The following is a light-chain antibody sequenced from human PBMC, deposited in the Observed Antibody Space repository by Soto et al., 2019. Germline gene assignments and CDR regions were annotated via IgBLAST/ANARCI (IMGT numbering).Light chain of an antibody. V-gene: IGLV4-69*01. J-gene: IGLJ3*02. CDR2: VNSDGSH. CDR1: SGHSSYD. CDR3: QTWGTGFWV. Sequence: QPVLTQSPSASASLGASVKLTCTLSSGHSSYDIAWHQHQPEKGPQYLMKVNSDGSHIKGDGIPDRFSGSSSGAERYLTISSLQSEDEADYYCQTWGTGFWVFGGGTKVTVL.